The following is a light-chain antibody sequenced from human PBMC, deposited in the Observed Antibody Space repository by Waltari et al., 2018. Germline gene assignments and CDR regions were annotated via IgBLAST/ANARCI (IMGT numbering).Light chain of an antibody. J-gene: IGKJ1*01. CDR2: GAS. Sequence: DIVLTQSPGTLSLSPGEGATLSCRTSQSVTRAFAWYQQKPGQAPRLLIYGASNRATGIPDRFSGSGSGTDFSLTISSLEPEDFAVYYCQHYLRLPVTFGQGTKVEVK. V-gene: IGKV3-20*01. CDR1: QSVTRAF. CDR3: QHYLRLPVT.